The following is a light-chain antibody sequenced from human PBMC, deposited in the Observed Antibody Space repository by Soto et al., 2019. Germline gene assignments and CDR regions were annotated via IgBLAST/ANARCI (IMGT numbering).Light chain of an antibody. CDR1: SSDVGGYNY. V-gene: IGLV2-14*01. J-gene: IGLJ1*01. CDR3: SSYTSSSTLLYV. Sequence: QSVLTQPASVSGSPGQSITISCTGTSSDVGGYNYVSWYQQHPGKAPKLMIYDVSNRPSGVSNRFSGSKSGNTASLIISGLQAEDEDDYYCSSYTSSSTLLYVFGTGTKLTVL. CDR2: DVS.